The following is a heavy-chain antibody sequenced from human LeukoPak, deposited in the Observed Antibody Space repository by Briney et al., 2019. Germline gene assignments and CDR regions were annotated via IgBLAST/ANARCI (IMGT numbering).Heavy chain of an antibody. V-gene: IGHV4-39*01. Sequence: PSETLSLTCTVFGASISSSNYYWGWIRQPPGKGLEWIGIIYYSGSTNYHPSLKSRVTISVDRSKDQFSLKLSSVTAADTAVYYCARHSSQRWDLDYWGQGTLVTVSS. D-gene: IGHD1-26*01. CDR1: GASISSSNYY. J-gene: IGHJ4*02. CDR3: ARHSSQRWDLDY. CDR2: IYYSGST.